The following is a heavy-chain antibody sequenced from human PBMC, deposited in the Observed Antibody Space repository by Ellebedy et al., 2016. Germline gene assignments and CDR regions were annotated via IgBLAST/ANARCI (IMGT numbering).Heavy chain of an antibody. CDR1: GFTFSSYG. J-gene: IGHJ6*02. D-gene: IGHD5-12*01. V-gene: IGHV3-30*03. CDR2: ISYDGSNK. Sequence: GESLKISCAASGFTFSSYGMHWVRQAPGKGLEWVAVISYDGSNKYYADSVKGRFTISRDNSKNTLYLQMNSLRAEDTAVYYCARPGYKYGMDVWGQGTTVTVSS. CDR3: ARPGYKYGMDV.